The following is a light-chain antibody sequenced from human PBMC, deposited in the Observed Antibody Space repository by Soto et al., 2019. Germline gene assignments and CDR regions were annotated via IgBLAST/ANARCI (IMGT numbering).Light chain of an antibody. V-gene: IGKV3-20*01. CDR1: QSVSSSY. CDR2: GAS. Sequence: EIVLTPSPGTLSLSPGERATLSCRASQSVSSSYLAWYQQKPGQAPRLLIYGASSRATGIPDRFSGSGSGTDFTLTISRLEPEDFAVYYCQQYLWTFGQGTKVDIK. CDR3: QQYLWT. J-gene: IGKJ1*01.